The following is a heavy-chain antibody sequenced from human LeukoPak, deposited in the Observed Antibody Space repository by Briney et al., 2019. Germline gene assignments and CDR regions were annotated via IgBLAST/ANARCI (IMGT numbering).Heavy chain of an antibody. CDR3: ARAPSMVRGETRKNWFDP. D-gene: IGHD3-10*01. Sequence: ASVKVSCKASGYTFTSYDINWVRQATGQGLEWMGWMNPNSGNTGYAQKFQGRVTMTRNTSISTAYMELSSLRSEDTAVYYCARAPSMVRGETRKNWFDPWAREPWSPSPQ. J-gene: IGHJ5*02. CDR2: MNPNSGNT. CDR1: GYTFTSYD. V-gene: IGHV1-8*01.